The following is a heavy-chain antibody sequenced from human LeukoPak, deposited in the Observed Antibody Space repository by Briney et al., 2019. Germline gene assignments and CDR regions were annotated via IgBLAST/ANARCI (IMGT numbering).Heavy chain of an antibody. D-gene: IGHD5/OR15-5a*01. Sequence: GGSLRLFCAASGFTFSSYGKHCVRQAPGKGLEWVAVIWYDGSNKYYADSVKGRFTISRDNSKNTLYLQMNSLRAEDTAVYYCARFFSLSTIKIYFDYWGQGTLVTVSS. CDR3: ARFFSLSTIKIYFDY. J-gene: IGHJ4*02. V-gene: IGHV3-33*01. CDR2: IWYDGSNK. CDR1: GFTFSSYG.